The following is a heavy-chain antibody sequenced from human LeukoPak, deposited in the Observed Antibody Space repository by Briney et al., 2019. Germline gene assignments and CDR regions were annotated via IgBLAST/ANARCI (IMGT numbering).Heavy chain of an antibody. V-gene: IGHV4-39*01. D-gene: IGHD3-22*01. CDR3: ARTLLITMVVVVNPGEYYFDN. CDR2: IYYSGST. J-gene: IGHJ4*02. Sequence: PPETLSLTCTVSGGSISSSSYYWGWIRQPPGKGLEWIGTIYYSGSTYYNPSLKSRITISVDTSKNQFSLKLSSVTAADTAVYYCARTLLITMVVVVNPGEYYFDNWGQGTLVTVSS. CDR1: GGSISSSSYY.